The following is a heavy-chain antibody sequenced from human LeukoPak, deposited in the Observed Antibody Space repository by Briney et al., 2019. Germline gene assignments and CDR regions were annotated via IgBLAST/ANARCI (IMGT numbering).Heavy chain of an antibody. CDR1: GFTFSSYA. D-gene: IGHD2-15*01. V-gene: IGHV3-23*01. J-gene: IGHJ4*02. Sequence: GGSLRLSCAAAGFTFSSYAMSWVRQAAGKGLEWVSAISGSGGSTYYADSVNGRFTIARANSKNTLYLQMNSLRAQDTAVYYCANDPSYMVVNLYFDCWGQGTLVTVSS. CDR3: ANDPSYMVVNLYFDC. CDR2: ISGSGGST.